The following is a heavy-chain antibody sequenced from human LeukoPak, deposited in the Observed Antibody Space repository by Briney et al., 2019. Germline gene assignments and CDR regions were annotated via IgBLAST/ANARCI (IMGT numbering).Heavy chain of an antibody. Sequence: ASVKVSCKASGYTFTDYYIHWVRQAPGQGLEWVGLIKGTGDSPDYAQKFRGRVTVTCDTSTDTAYLELRSLKLEDTAVYYCARAPAGTLDFWGQGTLVTVS. CDR2: IKGTGDSP. J-gene: IGHJ4*02. V-gene: IGHV1-46*01. CDR1: GYTFTDYY. CDR3: ARAPAGTLDF. D-gene: IGHD1-26*01.